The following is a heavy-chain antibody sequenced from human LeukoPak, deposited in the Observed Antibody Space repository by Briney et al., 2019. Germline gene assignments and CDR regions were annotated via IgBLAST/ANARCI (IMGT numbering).Heavy chain of an antibody. J-gene: IGHJ6*02. D-gene: IGHD5-18*01. CDR3: ARDPNTPLWPTGMDV. V-gene: IGHV3-53*01. Sequence: PGGSLRLSCAASGFTVSSNYMSWVRQAPGKGLEWVSVIYSGGSTYYADSVKGRFTISRDSSKNTLYLQMNSLRAEDTAVYYCARDPNTPLWPTGMDVWGQGTTVTVSS. CDR2: IYSGGST. CDR1: GFTVSSNY.